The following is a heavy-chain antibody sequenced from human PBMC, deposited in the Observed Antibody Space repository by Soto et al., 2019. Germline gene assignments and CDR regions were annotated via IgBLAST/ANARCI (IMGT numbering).Heavy chain of an antibody. D-gene: IGHD2-15*01. Sequence: QVPLVQSGAEVKKPGSSVKVSCKASGGTFSRYPLSWVRQAPGQGLEWMGRIIPLLGIANYAQKFQGRVTITADNSTSTDYMELSSLRSEDTAVYYCARACSGGSCPTNYYFDCWGQGTLVTLS. CDR3: ARACSGGSCPTNYYFDC. CDR2: IIPLLGIA. CDR1: GGTFSRYP. V-gene: IGHV1-69*02. J-gene: IGHJ4*02.